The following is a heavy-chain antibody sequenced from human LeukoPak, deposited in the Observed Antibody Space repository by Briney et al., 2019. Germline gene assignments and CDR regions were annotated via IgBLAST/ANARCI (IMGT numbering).Heavy chain of an antibody. CDR3: ASPHYYDSGGIDI. CDR2: INPNSGGT. Sequence: ASVKVSCKASGYTFTGYYMHWVRQAPGQGLEWMGWINPNSGGTNYAQKFQGRVTMTRDTSISTAYMELSRLRSDDTAVYYCASPHYYDSGGIDIWGQGTMVTVSS. D-gene: IGHD3-22*01. CDR1: GYTFTGYY. V-gene: IGHV1-2*02. J-gene: IGHJ3*02.